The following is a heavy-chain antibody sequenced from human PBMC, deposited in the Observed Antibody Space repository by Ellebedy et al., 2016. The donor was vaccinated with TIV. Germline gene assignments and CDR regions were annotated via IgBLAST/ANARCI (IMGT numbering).Heavy chain of an antibody. CDR2: INHSGST. J-gene: IGHJ4*02. V-gene: IGHV4-34*01. Sequence: SETLSLTXAVYGGSFSGYYWSWIRQPPGKGLEWIGEINHSGSTNYNPSLKSRVTISVDTSKNQFSLKLSSVTAADTAVYYCARSSSGYYDPLVVGYWGQGTLVTVSS. CDR3: ARSSSGYYDPLVVGY. D-gene: IGHD3-22*01. CDR1: GGSFSGYY.